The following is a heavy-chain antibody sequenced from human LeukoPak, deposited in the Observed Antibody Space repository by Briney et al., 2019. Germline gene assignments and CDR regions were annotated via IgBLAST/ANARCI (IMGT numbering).Heavy chain of an antibody. CDR1: GYTFTNYY. V-gene: IGHV1-46*01. CDR3: AREQQLWFYY. D-gene: IGHD5-18*01. CDR2: INPSGNNT. J-gene: IGHJ4*02. Sequence: ASVKVSCKASGYTFTNYYMHWVRQAPGQGLEWMGIINPSGNNTTYAQKFQGRVTMTRDTSTSTVYMELSSLRSEDTAAYYCAREQQLWFYYWGQGILVTVSS.